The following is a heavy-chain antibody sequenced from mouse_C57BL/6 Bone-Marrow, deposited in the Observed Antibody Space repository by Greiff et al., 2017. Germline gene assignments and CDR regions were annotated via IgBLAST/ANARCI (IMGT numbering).Heavy chain of an antibody. CDR1: GYSITSGYY. CDR3: ARKVYYYGSRWYFDV. Sequence: EVKLLESGPGLVKPSQSLSLTCSVTGYSITSGYYWNWIRQFPGNKLEWMGYISYDGSNNYNPSLKNRISITRDTSKNQFFLKLNSVTTEDTATYYCARKVYYYGSRWYFDVWGTGTTVTVSS. CDR2: ISYDGSN. V-gene: IGHV3-6*01. J-gene: IGHJ1*03. D-gene: IGHD1-1*01.